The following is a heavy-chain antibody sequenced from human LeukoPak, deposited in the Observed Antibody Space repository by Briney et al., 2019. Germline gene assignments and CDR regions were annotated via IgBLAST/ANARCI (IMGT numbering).Heavy chain of an antibody. Sequence: GGSLRLSCAASGFTFSIYSMNWDRQAPGKGLEWVSSISSSSSYIHYTDSVKGRFTISRDNAKNSLYLQMSSLTAEDTALYYCAMDSAELDYWGQGTLVTVSS. CDR1: GFTFSIYS. J-gene: IGHJ4*02. V-gene: IGHV3-21*01. CDR3: AMDSAELDY. CDR2: ISSSSSYI. D-gene: IGHD1-26*01.